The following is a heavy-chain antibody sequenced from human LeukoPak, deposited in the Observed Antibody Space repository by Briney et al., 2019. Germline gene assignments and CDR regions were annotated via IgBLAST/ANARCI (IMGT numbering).Heavy chain of an antibody. CDR3: AREGSMTARPFVSIDY. Sequence: PSETLSLTCAVYGGSFSGYYWSWIRQPPGKGLEWIGEINHSGSTDYNPSLGSRVTMSVDTSKNQFSLKLSSVTAADTAVYYCAREGSMTARPFVSIDYWGQGTLVTVSS. V-gene: IGHV4-34*01. J-gene: IGHJ4*02. CDR2: INHSGST. D-gene: IGHD6-6*01. CDR1: GGSFSGYY.